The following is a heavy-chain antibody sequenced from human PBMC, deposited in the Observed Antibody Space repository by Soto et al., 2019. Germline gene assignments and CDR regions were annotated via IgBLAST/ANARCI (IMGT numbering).Heavy chain of an antibody. V-gene: IGHV4-39*01. D-gene: IGHD5-12*01. Sequence: PSETLSLTCTVSGGSISSSSYYWGWIRQPPGKGLEWIGSIYYSGSTYYNPSLKSRVTISVDTSKNQFSLKPSSVTAADTAVYYCARGNHYSGYDLIYYFDYWGQGTLVTVSS. CDR1: GGSISSSSYY. J-gene: IGHJ4*02. CDR2: IYYSGST. CDR3: ARGNHYSGYDLIYYFDY.